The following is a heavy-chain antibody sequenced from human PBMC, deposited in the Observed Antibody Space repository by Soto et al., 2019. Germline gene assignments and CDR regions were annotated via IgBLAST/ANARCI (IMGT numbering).Heavy chain of an antibody. J-gene: IGHJ4*02. Sequence: GGSLRLSCAASGFTFSSYAMSWVRQAPGKGLEWVSGIGGSGSSTIYADSVKGRFTISRDNSKNTLSLQMNSLRADDTAVYYCAKNTVTKYYFDYWGQGTLVTVSS. CDR2: IGGSGSST. CDR1: GFTFSSYA. CDR3: AKNTVTKYYFDY. V-gene: IGHV3-23*01. D-gene: IGHD4-17*01.